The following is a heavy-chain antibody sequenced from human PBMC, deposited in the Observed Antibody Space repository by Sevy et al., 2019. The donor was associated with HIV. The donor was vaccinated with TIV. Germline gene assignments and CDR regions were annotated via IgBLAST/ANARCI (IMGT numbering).Heavy chain of an antibody. D-gene: IGHD3-3*01. J-gene: IGHJ6*02. CDR1: GFTLSTYG. CDR2: IRYDGSNK. V-gene: IGHV3-33*01. CDR3: ARDRLGITISAEWGGGMDV. Sequence: GGCLRLSCAASGFTLSTYGMHWVRQAPGKGLEWVAVIRYDGSNKYYADSVRGRFTISRDNSKNTLYLQMSSLRAEDTAVYYCARDRLGITISAEWGGGMDVWGQGTTVTVSS.